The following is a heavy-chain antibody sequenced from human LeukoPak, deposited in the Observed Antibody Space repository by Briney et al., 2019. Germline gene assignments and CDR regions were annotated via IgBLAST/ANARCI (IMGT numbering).Heavy chain of an antibody. Sequence: PGRALRLSRARCGLACSSWVMRRVRQAPGKGLEWVAVISYDGSNNYYADPVKGRFTISRDNSKNALYLQMNSLRAEDTAVYYCARDWTFTRFSGSHPCAFDVWGQGTMVTVSS. CDR1: GLACSSWV. CDR3: ARDWTFTRFSGSHPCAFDV. D-gene: IGHD3-10*01. J-gene: IGHJ3*01. V-gene: IGHV3-30-3*01. CDR2: ISYDGSNN.